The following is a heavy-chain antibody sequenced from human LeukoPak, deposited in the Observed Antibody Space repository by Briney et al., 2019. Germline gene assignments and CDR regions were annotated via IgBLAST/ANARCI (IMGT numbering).Heavy chain of an antibody. D-gene: IGHD1-26*01. CDR3: AGGNPSGRPGIGFDY. Sequence: PSETLSLTCTVSSGSSSSYYWSWIRQPPGKGLEWIGHVHYSETSRYNPSLESRVSITVDTSKNHFSLRLGSVTAADTAVYYCAGGNPSGRPGIGFDYWGQGALVTVSS. CDR1: SGSSSSYY. V-gene: IGHV4-59*01. CDR2: VHYSETS. J-gene: IGHJ4*02.